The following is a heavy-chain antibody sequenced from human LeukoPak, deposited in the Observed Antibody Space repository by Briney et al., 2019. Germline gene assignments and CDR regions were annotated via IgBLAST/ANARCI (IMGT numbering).Heavy chain of an antibody. Sequence: TSETLSLTCTVSGGSISSDYWGWIRQPPGKGLEWIGSIYYSGSTYYNPSLKSRVTISVDTSKNQFSLKLSSVTAADTAVYYCARRHTETIAVAANNWFDPWGQGTLVTVSS. J-gene: IGHJ5*02. CDR3: ARRHTETIAVAANNWFDP. D-gene: IGHD6-19*01. CDR2: IYYSGST. V-gene: IGHV4-39*01. CDR1: GGSISSDY.